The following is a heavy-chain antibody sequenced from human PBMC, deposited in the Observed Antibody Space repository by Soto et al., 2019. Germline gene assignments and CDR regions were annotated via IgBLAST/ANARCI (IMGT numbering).Heavy chain of an antibody. J-gene: IGHJ4*02. CDR2: IWYDGTQK. Sequence: GGSLGLSCEASGFTFNTYSMHWVRQPPGKGLEWLAAIWYDGTQKYYADSVKGRFIISRDNSKKTLYLEMNSLRAEDTAVYYCARAGGTTVTGLWHFDSWGQGTLVTVSS. CDR3: ARAGGTTVTGLWHFDS. D-gene: IGHD4-17*01. CDR1: GFTFNTYS. V-gene: IGHV3-33*01.